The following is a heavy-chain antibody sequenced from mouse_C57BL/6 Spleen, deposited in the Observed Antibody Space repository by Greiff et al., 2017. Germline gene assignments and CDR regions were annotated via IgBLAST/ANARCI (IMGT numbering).Heavy chain of an antibody. CDR3: ARLDYDYDWFAY. Sequence: QVQLQQPGAELVRPGTSVKLSCKASGYTFTSYWMHWVKQRPGQGLEWIGVIDPSDSYTNYNQKFKGKATLTVDTSSSTAYMQLSSLTSEDSAVYYCARLDYDYDWFAYWGQGTLVTVSA. CDR1: GYTFTSYW. CDR2: IDPSDSYT. V-gene: IGHV1-59*01. D-gene: IGHD2-4*01. J-gene: IGHJ3*01.